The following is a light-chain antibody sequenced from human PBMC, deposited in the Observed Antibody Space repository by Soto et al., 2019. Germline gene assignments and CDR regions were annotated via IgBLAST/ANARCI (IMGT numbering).Light chain of an antibody. CDR1: QSISRG. CDR3: QQYNPGT. CDR2: DAS. V-gene: IGKV1-5*01. J-gene: IGKJ1*01. Sequence: DIQMTQSPPTLSASVGDRVTITCRASQSISRGLAWHQQKAGEAPKLLIYDASTLVSGVPSRVSGSGSGTEFTLTISSLQPDDFAMDFGQQYNPGTFGQGTKVE.